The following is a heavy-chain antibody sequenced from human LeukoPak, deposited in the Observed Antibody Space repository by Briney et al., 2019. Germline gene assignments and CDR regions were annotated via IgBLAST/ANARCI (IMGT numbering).Heavy chain of an antibody. CDR2: IKQDGSEK. V-gene: IGHV3-7*01. Sequence: GGSLRLSCAASEFIFSGYWMNWVRQAPGKGLEWVANIKQDGSEKQYVDSVRGRFTISRDNAENSLYLQMNSLRVEDTAVYYCARDGFVGAADYWGQGTLVTVSS. J-gene: IGHJ4*02. CDR1: EFIFSGYW. D-gene: IGHD6-13*01. CDR3: ARDGFVGAADY.